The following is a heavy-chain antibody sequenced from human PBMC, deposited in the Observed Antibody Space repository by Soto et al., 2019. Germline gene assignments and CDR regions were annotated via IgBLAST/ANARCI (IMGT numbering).Heavy chain of an antibody. J-gene: IGHJ5*02. Sequence: QVHLVQSGAEVKKPGSSVNVSCKASGGTFSNYAITWVRQAPGQGLEWVGRIIPIFGTTNDAQKFQGRVTITAVESKNTAYLELRGRRSDDTAVYYWAKDGGADGYFGNWLGPWGQVTLVTVSS. CDR3: AKDGGADGYFGNWLGP. V-gene: IGHV1-69*15. CDR2: IIPIFGTT. D-gene: IGHD5-12*01. CDR1: GGTFSNYA.